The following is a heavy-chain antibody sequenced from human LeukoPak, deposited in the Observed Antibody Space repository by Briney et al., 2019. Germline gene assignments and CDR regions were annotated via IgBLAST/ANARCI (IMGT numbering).Heavy chain of an antibody. D-gene: IGHD2-2*01. CDR1: GGSISNLNYY. CDR2: VFYSGTT. CDR3: ARLPTYCGGTSCSGYYYYYYMDV. V-gene: IGHV4-39*01. J-gene: IGHJ6*03. Sequence: PSETLSLTCTVSGGSISNLNYYWGWIRQPPGKGLEWIGTVFYSGTTYYNPSLKSRLTISVDTSKNQFSLRLSSVTAADTAVYYCARLPTYCGGTSCSGYYYYYYMDVWGKGTTVTVSS.